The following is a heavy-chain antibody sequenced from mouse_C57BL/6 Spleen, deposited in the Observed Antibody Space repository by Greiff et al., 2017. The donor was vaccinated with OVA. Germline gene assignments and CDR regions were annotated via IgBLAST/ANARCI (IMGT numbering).Heavy chain of an antibody. Sequence: QVQLQQPGAELVRPGPSVKLSCKASGYTFTSYWMHWVKQRPGQGLEWIGVIDPSDSYTNYNQKFKGKATLTVDTSSSTAYMQLSSLTSEDSAVYYCANLREYYAMDYWGQGTSVTVSS. J-gene: IGHJ4*01. V-gene: IGHV1-59*01. CDR2: IDPSDSYT. CDR3: ANLREYYAMDY. CDR1: GYTFTSYW. D-gene: IGHD3-3*01.